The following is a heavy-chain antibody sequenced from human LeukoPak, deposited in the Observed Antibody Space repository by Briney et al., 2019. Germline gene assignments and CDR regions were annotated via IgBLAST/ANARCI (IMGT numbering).Heavy chain of an antibody. CDR3: ASRGYSGYYNWFDP. J-gene: IGHJ5*02. D-gene: IGHD5-12*01. CDR1: GFTFSSYS. Sequence: GGSLRLSCAASGFTFSSYSMNWVRQAPGKGLEWVSSISSSSSYMYYADSVKGRFTISRDNAKNSLYLQMNSLRAEDTAVYYCASRGYSGYYNWFDPWGQGTLVTVSS. V-gene: IGHV3-21*01. CDR2: ISSSSSYM.